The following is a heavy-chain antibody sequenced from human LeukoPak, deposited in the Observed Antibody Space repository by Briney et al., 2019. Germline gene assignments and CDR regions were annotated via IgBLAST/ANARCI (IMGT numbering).Heavy chain of an antibody. V-gene: IGHV3-30*02. Sequence: GGSLRLSCAASGFTFSSYGMHWVRQAPGKGLEWVAFIRYDGSDKYYADSVKGRFTISRDNSKNTLYLQMNSLRTEDTAVYYCAKDRCTNGVCYMDVWGKGTTVTVSS. CDR1: GFTFSSYG. J-gene: IGHJ6*04. CDR2: IRYDGSDK. CDR3: AKDRCTNGVCYMDV. D-gene: IGHD2-8*01.